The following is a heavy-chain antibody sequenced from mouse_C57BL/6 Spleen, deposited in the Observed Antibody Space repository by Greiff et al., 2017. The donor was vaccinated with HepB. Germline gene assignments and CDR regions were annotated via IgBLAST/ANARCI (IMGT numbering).Heavy chain of an antibody. D-gene: IGHD1-1*01. Sequence: EVQLQQSGAELVKPGASVKLSCTASGFNIKDYYMHWVKRRTEQGLEWIGRIDPEDGETKYAPKFQGKATITADTSSNTAYLQLSSLTSEDTAVYYCARSYGSSSWFAYWAKGLWSLSLQ. CDR2: IDPEDGET. CDR3: ARSYGSSSWFAY. V-gene: IGHV14-2*01. CDR1: GFNIKDYY. J-gene: IGHJ3*01.